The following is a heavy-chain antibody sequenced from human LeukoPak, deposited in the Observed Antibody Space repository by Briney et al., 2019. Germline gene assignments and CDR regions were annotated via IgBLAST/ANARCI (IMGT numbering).Heavy chain of an antibody. CDR2: IIPIFGTA. D-gene: IGHD6-13*01. V-gene: IGHV1-69*13. CDR1: GGTFSSYA. Sequence: SVKVSCKASGGTFSSYAISWVRQAPGQGLEWMGGIIPIFGTANYAQKFQGRVTITADESTSTAYMELSSLRSEDTAVYYCASAHSSSWYRNLYNWFDPWGQGTLVTVSS. J-gene: IGHJ5*02. CDR3: ASAHSSSWYRNLYNWFDP.